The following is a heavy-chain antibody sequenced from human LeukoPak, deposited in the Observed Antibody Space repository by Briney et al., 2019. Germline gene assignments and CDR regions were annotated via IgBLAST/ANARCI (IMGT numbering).Heavy chain of an antibody. J-gene: IGHJ4*02. CDR3: ARSYDSSGYYYGYFDY. CDR1: GFTSDDYG. Sequence: PGGSLRLSCAASGFTSDDYGMSWVRQAPGKGLEWVSGINWNGGSTGYADSVKGRFTISRDNAKNSLYLQMNSLRAEDTALYHCARSYDSSGYYYGYFDYWGQGTLVTVSS. D-gene: IGHD3-22*01. V-gene: IGHV3-20*01. CDR2: INWNGGST.